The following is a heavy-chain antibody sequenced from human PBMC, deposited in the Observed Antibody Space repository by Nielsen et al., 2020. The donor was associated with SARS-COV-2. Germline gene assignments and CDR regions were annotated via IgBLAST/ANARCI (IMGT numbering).Heavy chain of an antibody. Sequence: GESLKISCAASGFRFSDYGMQWVRQAPGKGLEWVAVIWYDGSNQFYGDSVKGRLTVSRDNSKNTLHLEMNSLRSEDTAVYYCARDWSRAFDVWGQGTMVTVSS. CDR1: GFRFSDYG. J-gene: IGHJ3*01. CDR2: IWYDGSNQ. V-gene: IGHV3-33*01. CDR3: ARDWSRAFDV.